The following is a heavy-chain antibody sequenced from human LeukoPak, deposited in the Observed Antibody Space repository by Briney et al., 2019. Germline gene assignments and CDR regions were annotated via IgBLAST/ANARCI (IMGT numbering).Heavy chain of an antibody. D-gene: IGHD6-19*01. V-gene: IGHV3-74*01. CDR1: EFSLINAW. CDR3: ASGGRYSSGWYGYYFDY. CDR2: INSDGSST. J-gene: IGHJ4*02. Sequence: GGSLRLSCAASEFSLINAWMSWVRQAPGKGLVWVSRINSDGSSTSYADSVKGRFTISRDNAKNTLYLQMNSLRAEDTAVYYCASGGRYSSGWYGYYFDYWGQGTLVTVSS.